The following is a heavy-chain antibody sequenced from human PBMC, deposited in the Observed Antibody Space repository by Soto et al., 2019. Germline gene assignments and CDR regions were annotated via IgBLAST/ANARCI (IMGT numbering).Heavy chain of an antibody. CDR2: IDPSDSYT. Sequence: PRESLKISCKGSGYSFTSYWISWVRQMPGKGLEWMGRIDPSDSYTNYSPSFQGHVTISADKSISTAYLQWSSLKASDTAMYYCVRPLAGYYYYGMDVWGQGTTVTVSS. CDR3: VRPLAGYYYYGMDV. J-gene: IGHJ6*02. CDR1: GYSFTSYW. V-gene: IGHV5-10-1*01.